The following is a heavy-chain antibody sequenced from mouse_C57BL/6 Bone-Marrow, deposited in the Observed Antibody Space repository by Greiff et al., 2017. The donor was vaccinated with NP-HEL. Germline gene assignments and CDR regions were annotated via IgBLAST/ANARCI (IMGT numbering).Heavy chain of an antibody. Sequence: VQLQQSGAELARPGASVKLSCKASGYTFTSYGISWVKQRTGQGLEWIGEIYPRSGNTYYNEKFKGKATLTADTSSSTAYMELRSLTSEDSAVYFCAREKDYYYGSSSYYYAMDYWGQGTSVTVSS. V-gene: IGHV1-81*01. J-gene: IGHJ4*01. CDR1: GYTFTSYG. CDR3: AREKDYYYGSSSYYYAMDY. CDR2: IYPRSGNT. D-gene: IGHD1-1*01.